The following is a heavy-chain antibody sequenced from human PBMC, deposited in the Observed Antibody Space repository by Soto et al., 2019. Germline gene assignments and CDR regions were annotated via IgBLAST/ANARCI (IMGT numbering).Heavy chain of an antibody. CDR2: ISWNSGSI. CDR3: AKALDYDSSGYYYFDY. Sequence: EVQLVESGGGLVQSGRSLRLSCAASGFTFDDYAMHWVRQAPGKGLEWVSSISWNSGSIAYAASVKGRFTISRENAKNSLFLQMSSLRPESTALYYCAKALDYDSSGYYYFDYWGQGTLVTVSS. J-gene: IGHJ4*02. D-gene: IGHD3-22*01. V-gene: IGHV3-9*01. CDR1: GFTFDDYA.